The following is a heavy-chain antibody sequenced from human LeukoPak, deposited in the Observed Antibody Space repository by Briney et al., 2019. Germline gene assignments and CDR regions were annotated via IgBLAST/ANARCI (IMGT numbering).Heavy chain of an antibody. V-gene: IGHV3-48*04. Sequence: GGSLRLSCAASGFTFSSYSMNWVRQAPGKGLEWVSYISSSSSTIYYADSVKGRFTISRDNAKNSLYLQMNSLRAEDTAVYYCARDERYCSGGSCYWFDPWGQGTLVTVSS. CDR1: GFTFSSYS. J-gene: IGHJ5*02. CDR3: ARDERYCSGGSCYWFDP. CDR2: ISSSSSTI. D-gene: IGHD2-15*01.